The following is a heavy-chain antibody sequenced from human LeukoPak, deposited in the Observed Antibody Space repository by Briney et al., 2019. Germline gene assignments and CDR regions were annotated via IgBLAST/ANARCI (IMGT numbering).Heavy chain of an antibody. J-gene: IGHJ4*02. Sequence: GGSLRLSCVASGFTFSNFGMTWVRQAPGMGLEWVSTISTSGGSAYYADSVKGRFTISRDNSKNTLYLQMNSLRAEDTAIYHCARGGRYCTTTNCYIGKWGQGTLVTVSS. CDR3: ARGGRYCTTTNCYIGK. CDR2: ISTSGGSA. V-gene: IGHV3-23*01. D-gene: IGHD2-2*02. CDR1: GFTFSNFG.